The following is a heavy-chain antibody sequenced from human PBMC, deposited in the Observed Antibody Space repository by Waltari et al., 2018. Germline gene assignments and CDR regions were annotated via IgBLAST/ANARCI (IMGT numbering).Heavy chain of an antibody. V-gene: IGHV1-2*06. CDR2: VITNSGDT. CDR3: ARDPAGDGFYYFDY. D-gene: IGHD2-2*01. J-gene: IGHJ4*02. Sequence: QVQLVQSGAEVKTPGASVKVSCKAYGNSFTGYYIHWVRQAPGQGLEWMGRVITNSGDTNYAQKFQGRVTLTRDTSTSTGYMQLSGLRSDDTALYYCARDPAGDGFYYFDYWGQGSLVTVSS. CDR1: GNSFTGYY.